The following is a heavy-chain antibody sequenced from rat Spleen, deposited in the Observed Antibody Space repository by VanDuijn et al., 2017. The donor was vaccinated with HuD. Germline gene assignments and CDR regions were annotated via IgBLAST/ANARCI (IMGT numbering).Heavy chain of an antibody. Sequence: EVQLVESDGGLVQPGRSLKLSCAASGFTFSDYYMAWVRQAPTKGLEWVATISYDGTTTSYRDSVRGRFTVSRDNAKSTLYLQMDSLRSEDTATYYCARCFDLWGQGVMVTVSS. CDR3: ARCFDL. CDR1: GFTFSDYY. CDR2: ISYDGTTT. V-gene: IGHV5-29*01. J-gene: IGHJ2*01.